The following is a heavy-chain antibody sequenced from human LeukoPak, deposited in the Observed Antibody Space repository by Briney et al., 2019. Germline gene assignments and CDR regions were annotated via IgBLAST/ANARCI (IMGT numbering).Heavy chain of an antibody. CDR3: ARNSGLADC. CDR2: MNPNSGNT. J-gene: IGHJ4*02. V-gene: IGHV1-8*01. D-gene: IGHD5-12*01. CDR1: GYTFTNYD. Sequence: ASVKVSCKASGYTFTNYDISWVRQATGQGLEWMGWMNPNSGNTGYAEKFQGRVTMTRNTSISTAYMELSSLRSDDTAVYYCARNSGLADCWGQGTLVTVSS.